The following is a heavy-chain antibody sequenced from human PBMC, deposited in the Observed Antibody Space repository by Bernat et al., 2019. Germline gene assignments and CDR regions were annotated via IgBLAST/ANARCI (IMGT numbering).Heavy chain of an antibody. CDR2: IKQDGSEK. Sequence: EVQLVESGGGLVQPGGSLRLSCVASGFTLSDYWMTWVRQAPGKGLEWVANIKQDGSEKYYVDSVKGRFTISRDNAKNSLYLQMNCLRAEDTAVYYCARDTIVALRRGFYGMDVWGQGTTVTVSS. CDR3: ARDTIVALRRGFYGMDV. J-gene: IGHJ6*02. CDR1: GFTLSDYW. V-gene: IGHV3-7*03. D-gene: IGHD5-12*01.